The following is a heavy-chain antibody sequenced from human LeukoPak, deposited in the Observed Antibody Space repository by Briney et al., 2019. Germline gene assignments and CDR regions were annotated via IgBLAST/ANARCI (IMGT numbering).Heavy chain of an antibody. CDR2: IYYSGST. CDR1: GGSISSYY. V-gene: IGHV4-59*01. CDR3: ARGKAGATKSFDY. D-gene: IGHD1-26*01. Sequence: SETLSLTCTVSGGSISSYYWSWIRQPPGKGLEWIGYIYYSGSTNYNPSLKSRVTISVDTSKNQFSLKLSSVTAADTAVYYCARGKAGATKSFDYWGREPWSPSPQ. J-gene: IGHJ4*02.